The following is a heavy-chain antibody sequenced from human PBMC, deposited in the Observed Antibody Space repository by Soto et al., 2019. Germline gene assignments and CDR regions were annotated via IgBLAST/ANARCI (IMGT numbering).Heavy chain of an antibody. D-gene: IGHD1-7*01. V-gene: IGHV1-69*10. CDR2: IIPILGIA. CDR3: ARGSDPSQAELLNWFDP. CDR1: GGTFSSYA. J-gene: IGHJ5*02. Sequence: ASVKVSCKASGGTFSSYAISWVRQAPGQGLEWMGGIIPILGIANYAQKFQGRVTITADKSAGTAYMELSSLRSEDTAVYYGARGSDPSQAELLNWFDPWGQGTLVTVSS.